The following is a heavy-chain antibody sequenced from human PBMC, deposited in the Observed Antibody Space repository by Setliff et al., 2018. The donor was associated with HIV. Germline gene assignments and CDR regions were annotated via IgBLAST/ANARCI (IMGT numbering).Heavy chain of an antibody. J-gene: IGHJ4*02. D-gene: IGHD3-10*01. CDR3: ARGPTDSGSAYLDF. Sequence: PGGSLRLSCAASGFTFDDYAMHWVRQVPGKGLEWVSLISWNGGSTYYADSVRGRFAISRDNNKNFLYLQMSSLRTDDSALYYCARGPTDSGSAYLDFWGQGTLVTVSS. CDR2: ISWNGGST. V-gene: IGHV3-43D*03. CDR1: GFTFDDYA.